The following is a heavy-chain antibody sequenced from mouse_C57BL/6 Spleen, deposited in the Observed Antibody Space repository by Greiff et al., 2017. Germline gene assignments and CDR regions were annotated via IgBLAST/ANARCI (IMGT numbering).Heavy chain of an antibody. CDR1: GYTFTSYW. V-gene: IGHV1-50*01. D-gene: IGHD4-1*01. CDR2: IDPSDSYT. J-gene: IGHJ4*01. Sequence: QVQLQQPGAELVKPGASVKLSCKASGYTFTSYWMQWVKQRPGQGLEWIGEIDPSDSYTNYNQKFKGKATLTVDTSSSTAYMQLSSLTSEDSAVYYCARKLTGTYYYAMDYWGQGTSVTVSS. CDR3: ARKLTGTYYYAMDY.